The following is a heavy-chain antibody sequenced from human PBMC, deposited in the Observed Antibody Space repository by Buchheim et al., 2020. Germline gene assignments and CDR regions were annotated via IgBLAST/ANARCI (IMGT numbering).Heavy chain of an antibody. Sequence: QVQLVESGGGVVQPGRSLRLSCAASGFTFSSYGMHWVRQAPGKGLEWVAVISYDGSNKYYADSVKGRFTISRDNSKNTLSLQMNSLRAEDTAVYYCAKDRHYEGEIDYWGQGTL. D-gene: IGHD3-22*01. CDR3: AKDRHYEGEIDY. CDR2: ISYDGSNK. CDR1: GFTFSSYG. V-gene: IGHV3-30*18. J-gene: IGHJ4*02.